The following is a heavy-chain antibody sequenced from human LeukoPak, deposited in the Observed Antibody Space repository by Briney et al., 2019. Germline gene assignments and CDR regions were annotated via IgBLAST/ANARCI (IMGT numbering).Heavy chain of an antibody. CDR1: GFTFSDSG. Sequence: PGSSLRLSCAASGFTFSDSGMHWVRQPPGRGLEWVAVISHDGSGKHSIDSVRGRLTISRDNSKSTLYLQMSSLRSEDTAVYYCAEDKASSWFDPWGQGTLVIVSS. J-gene: IGHJ5*02. CDR2: ISHDGSGK. CDR3: AEDKASSWFDP. D-gene: IGHD6-19*01. V-gene: IGHV3-30*18.